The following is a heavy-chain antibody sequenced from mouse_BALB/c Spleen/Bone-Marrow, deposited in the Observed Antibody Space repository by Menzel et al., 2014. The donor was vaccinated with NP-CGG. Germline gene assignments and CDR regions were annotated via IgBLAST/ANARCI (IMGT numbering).Heavy chain of an antibody. CDR2: ITYDGSS. CDR3: ARDHYYGSSYLDY. J-gene: IGHJ2*01. V-gene: IGHV3-6*02. CDR1: GYSITSGYY. Sequence: EVQLQESGPGLVKPSQSLSLPCSVTGYSITSGYYWNWIRQFPGNRLEWMGYITYDGSSNYNPSLKNRISITRDTSENQFFLKLNSVTTEDTATYYCARDHYYGSSYLDYWGQGTTLTVSS. D-gene: IGHD1-1*01.